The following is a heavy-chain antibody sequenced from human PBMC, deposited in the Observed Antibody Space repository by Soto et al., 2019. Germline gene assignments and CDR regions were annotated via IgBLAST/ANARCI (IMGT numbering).Heavy chain of an antibody. CDR2: ISAYNGNT. V-gene: IGHV1-18*01. J-gene: IGHJ1*01. CDR3: ARAPTAYCSGGSCYLGYSQH. Sequence: QVQLVQSGAEVKKPGASVKVSCKASGYTFTSYGISWVRQAPGQGLEWMGWISAYNGNTNYAQKLQGRVTMTTDTSTSTAYMELRSLRSDDTAVYYCARAPTAYCSGGSCYLGYSQHRGQGTLVTVSS. D-gene: IGHD2-15*01. CDR1: GYTFTSYG.